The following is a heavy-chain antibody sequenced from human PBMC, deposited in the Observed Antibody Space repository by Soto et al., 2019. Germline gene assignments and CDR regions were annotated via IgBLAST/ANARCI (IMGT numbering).Heavy chain of an antibody. Sequence: EVQLVESGGGLVQPGGSLRLSCAASGFTFSSYEMNWVRQAPGKGLEWVSYISSSGSTIYYADSVKGRFTISRDNAKNSLYLQMNSLRAEDTAVYYCARSSGYYLVLDYWGQGTLVTVSS. D-gene: IGHD3-22*01. CDR1: GFTFSSYE. V-gene: IGHV3-48*03. CDR2: ISSSGSTI. J-gene: IGHJ4*02. CDR3: ARSSGYYLVLDY.